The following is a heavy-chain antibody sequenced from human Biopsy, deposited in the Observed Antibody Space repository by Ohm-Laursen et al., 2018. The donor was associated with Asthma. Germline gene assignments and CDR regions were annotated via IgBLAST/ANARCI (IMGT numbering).Heavy chain of an antibody. CDR1: GFAFNNSS. CDR3: AKITTDRQKANNWFDP. V-gene: IGHV3-23*01. Sequence: GSLRPSCTAPGFAFNNSSMTWVRQAPGKGLEWVSSISASGVRTFYADSVKGRFTVSRDSSRNTLYLQLSTSRVEDTAVYFCAKITTDRQKANNWFDPWGQGTLVTVSS. J-gene: IGHJ5*02. D-gene: IGHD3-22*01. CDR2: ISASGVRT.